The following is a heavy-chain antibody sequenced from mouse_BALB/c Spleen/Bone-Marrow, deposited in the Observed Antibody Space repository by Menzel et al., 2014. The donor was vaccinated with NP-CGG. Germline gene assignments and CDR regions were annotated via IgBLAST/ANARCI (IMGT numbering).Heavy chain of an antibody. CDR1: GYSITRDYA. CDR3: ARSSSYDYDVGFAY. D-gene: IGHD2-4*01. J-gene: IGHJ3*01. Sequence: EVKLVESGPGLVKPSQSLSLTCIVTGYSITRDYAWNWIRQFPGNKLEWMGYISYSGSTTYNPSLESRISITRDTSKNQCFLQLNSVTTEDAATYYYARSSSYDYDVGFAYWGQGTLVTVSA. CDR2: ISYSGST. V-gene: IGHV3-2*02.